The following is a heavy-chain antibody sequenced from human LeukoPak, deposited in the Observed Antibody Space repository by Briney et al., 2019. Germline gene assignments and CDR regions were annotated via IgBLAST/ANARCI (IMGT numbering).Heavy chain of an antibody. Sequence: PGRSLRLSCAASGFTFSSYAMHWVRQAPGKGLEWVPVISYDGRNKYYADSVKGRFPISRDNSKNTLYLQMNSLRAEDTAVYYCASLGGYGYGNYWGQGTLVTVSS. CDR2: ISYDGRNK. CDR1: GFTFSSYA. D-gene: IGHD5-12*01. J-gene: IGHJ4*02. CDR3: ASLGGYGYGNY. V-gene: IGHV3-30*04.